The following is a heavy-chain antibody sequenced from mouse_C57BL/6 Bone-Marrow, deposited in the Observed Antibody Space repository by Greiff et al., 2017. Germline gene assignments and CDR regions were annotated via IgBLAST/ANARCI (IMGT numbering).Heavy chain of an antibody. V-gene: IGHV1-50*01. J-gene: IGHJ1*03. CDR2: IDPSDSYT. CDR1: GYTFTSYW. D-gene: IGHD4-1*01. CDR3: ASNRYRYFDV. Sequence: QVQLQQPGAELVKPGASVKLSCKASGYTFTSYWMQWVKQRPGQGLEWIGEIDPSDSYTNYNQKFKGKATLTVDTSSSTAYMQLSSLTSEDSAVYYCASNRYRYFDVWGTGTTVTVSS.